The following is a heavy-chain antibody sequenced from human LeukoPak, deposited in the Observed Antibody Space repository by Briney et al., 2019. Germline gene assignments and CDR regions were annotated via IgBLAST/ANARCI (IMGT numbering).Heavy chain of an antibody. D-gene: IGHD6-19*01. J-gene: IGHJ5*02. CDR3: ARGQIRGWCMYNWFDP. CDR1: GGSISSYY. CDR2: IYTSGST. V-gene: IGHV4-4*07. Sequence: SETLSLTCTVSGGSISSYYWSWIRQPAGKGLEWIGRIYTSGSTNYNPSLKSRVTISVDTSKNQFSLKLSSVTAADTAVYYCARGQIRGWCMYNWFDPWGQGTLVTVSS.